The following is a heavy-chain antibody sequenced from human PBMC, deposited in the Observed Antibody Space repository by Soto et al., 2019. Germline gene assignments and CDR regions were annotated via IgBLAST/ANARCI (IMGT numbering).Heavy chain of an antibody. CDR1: GFTFSSYG. CDR2: ISYDGSNK. D-gene: IGHD5-18*01. CDR3: AKDGGYRYGYXFDY. Sequence: GGSLRLSCAASGFTFSSYGMHWVRQAPGKGLEWVAVISYDGSNKYYADSVKGRFTISRDNSKNTLYLQMNSLRAEDTALYYCAKDGGYRYGYXFDYWGQATLVTVSS. J-gene: IGHJ4*02. V-gene: IGHV3-30*18.